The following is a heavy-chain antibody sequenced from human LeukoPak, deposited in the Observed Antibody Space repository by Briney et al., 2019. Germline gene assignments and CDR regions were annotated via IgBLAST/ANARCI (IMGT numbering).Heavy chain of an antibody. D-gene: IGHD6-6*01. CDR1: GYSFTSYW. Sequence: GESLKISCKCSGYSFTSYWIGWVRQMPGKGLEWMGIIYPGDSNTRYSPSFQGQVAISADKSINTAYLQWSSLKASDTAMYYCARAIYSRSSEPFDYWGQGTLVTVSS. J-gene: IGHJ4*02. CDR3: ARAIYSRSSEPFDY. V-gene: IGHV5-51*01. CDR2: IYPGDSNT.